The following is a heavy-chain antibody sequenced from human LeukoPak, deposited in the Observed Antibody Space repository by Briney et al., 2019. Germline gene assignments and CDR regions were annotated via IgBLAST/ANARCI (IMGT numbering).Heavy chain of an antibody. CDR2: IYTSGST. J-gene: IGHJ4*02. V-gene: IGHV4-61*02. CDR1: GGSISSGSYY. D-gene: IGHD6-13*01. Sequence: SQTLSLTCTVSGGSISSGSYYWSWIRQPAGKGLEWIGRIYTSGSTNYNPSLKSQVTISVDTSKNQFSLKLSSVTAADTAVYYCARGEGIAAAGTNYFDYWGQGTLVTVSS. CDR3: ARGEGIAAAGTNYFDY.